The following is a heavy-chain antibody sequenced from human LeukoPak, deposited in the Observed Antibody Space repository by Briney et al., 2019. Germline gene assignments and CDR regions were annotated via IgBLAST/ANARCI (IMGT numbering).Heavy chain of an antibody. Sequence: SETLSLTCTVSGGSISSGGYYWSWIRQHPGKGLEWIGYIYYSGSTYYNPSLKSRVTISVDTSKNQFSLKLSSVTAADTAVYYCASRNPAGGDYWGQGTLVTVSS. CDR1: GGSISSGGYY. J-gene: IGHJ4*02. D-gene: IGHD1-14*01. V-gene: IGHV4-31*03. CDR2: IYYSGST. CDR3: ASRNPAGGDY.